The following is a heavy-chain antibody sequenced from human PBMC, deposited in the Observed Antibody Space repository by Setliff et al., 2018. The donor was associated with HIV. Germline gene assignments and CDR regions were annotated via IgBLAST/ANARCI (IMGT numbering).Heavy chain of an antibody. CDR2: INPSDGTK. V-gene: IGHV1-46*01. Sequence: ALVKVSCKASGYTLSNYYIHWVRQAPGQGLDLMGIINPSDGTKIYAQNFQGRVTMTRDTSTSTVYMELSSLTSGDTAVYYCARGRGYTYDFQYWGQGTLVTVSS. CDR1: GYTLSNYY. D-gene: IGHD5-18*01. CDR3: ARGRGYTYDFQY. J-gene: IGHJ4*02.